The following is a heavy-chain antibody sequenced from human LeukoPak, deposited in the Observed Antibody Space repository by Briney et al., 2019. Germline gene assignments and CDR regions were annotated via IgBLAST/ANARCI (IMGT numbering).Heavy chain of an antibody. CDR2: INPSNGDT. CDR1: GFIFTAYY. CDR3: EKDDY. J-gene: IGHJ4*02. V-gene: IGHV1-2*02. Sequence: ASVKVSCKASGFIFTAYYIHWVRQAPGQGLEWMGWINPSNGDTNYAQKFQGRVTMTRDTSVSTAYMELSRLRSDNTAVYYCEKDDYWGQGTLVTVSS.